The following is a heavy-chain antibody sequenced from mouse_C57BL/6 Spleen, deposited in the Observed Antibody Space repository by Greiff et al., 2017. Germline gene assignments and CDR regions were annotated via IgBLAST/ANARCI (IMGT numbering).Heavy chain of an antibody. Sequence: EVKSVESGGGSVKPGGFLKLFCAASGFPFSDYGMHRVRQAPEKGLEWVAYISSGSSTIYYADTVKGRFTISRDNAKNTLFLQMTSLRSEDTAMYYCAREAYWGQGTLVTVSA. CDR2: ISSGSSTI. J-gene: IGHJ3*01. CDR3: AREAY. CDR1: GFPFSDYG. V-gene: IGHV5-17*01.